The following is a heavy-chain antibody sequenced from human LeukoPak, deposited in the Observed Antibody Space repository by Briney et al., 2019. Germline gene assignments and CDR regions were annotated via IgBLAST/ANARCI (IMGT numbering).Heavy chain of an antibody. V-gene: IGHV1-69*05. J-gene: IGHJ4*02. CDR2: IIPIFGTA. D-gene: IGHD6-13*01. Sequence: SVKVSSKASGGTFSSYAISWVRQAPGQGLEWMGGIIPIFGTANYAQKFQGRVTITTDESTSTAYKELSSLRAEDTAVYYCTSGRIAAAGRRYYFDYWGQGTLVTVSS. CDR3: TSGRIAAAGRRYYFDY. CDR1: GGTFSSYA.